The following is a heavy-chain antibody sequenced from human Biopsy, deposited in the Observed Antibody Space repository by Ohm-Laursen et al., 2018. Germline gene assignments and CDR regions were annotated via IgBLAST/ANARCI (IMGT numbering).Heavy chain of an antibody. D-gene: IGHD2-2*01. CDR2: IYYTGGS. J-gene: IGHJ4*02. Sequence: GTLSLTCTVSGGSISGYHWSWIRKSPGKGLEWLAYIYYTGGSTSNPSLNGRATMSLDTSKNQFSLRLIYVTAADTAVYYCARMPHFDYWGQGILVTVSS. CDR3: ARMPHFDY. CDR1: GGSISGYH. V-gene: IGHV4-59*01.